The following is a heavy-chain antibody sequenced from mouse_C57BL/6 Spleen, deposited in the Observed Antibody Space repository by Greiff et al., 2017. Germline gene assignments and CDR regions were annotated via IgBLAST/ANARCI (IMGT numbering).Heavy chain of an antibody. CDR2: INPGSGGT. Sequence: QVQLQQSGAELVRPGTSVKVSCKASGYAFTNYLIEWVKQRPGQGLEWIGVINPGSGGTNYNEKFKGKATLTADKSSSTAYMQLSSLTSEDSAVYFCARRGQGYAMGYWGQGTSVTVAS. V-gene: IGHV1-54*01. D-gene: IGHD3-3*01. J-gene: IGHJ4*01. CDR3: ARRGQGYAMGY. CDR1: GYAFTNYL.